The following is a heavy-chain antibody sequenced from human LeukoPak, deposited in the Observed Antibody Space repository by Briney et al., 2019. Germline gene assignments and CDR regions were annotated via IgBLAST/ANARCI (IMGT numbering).Heavy chain of an antibody. CDR1: GGTFSSYA. Sequence: ASVKVSCKASGGTFSSYAISWVRQAPGQGLEWMGGIIPIFGTANYAQKFQGRVTITADESTSTAYMELSSLRSEDTAVYYCARGTGIAAEDIGSMWGYMGYYYMDVWGKGTTVTVSS. CDR2: IIPIFGTA. CDR3: ARGTGIAAEDIGSMWGYMGYYYMDV. D-gene: IGHD6-13*01. J-gene: IGHJ6*03. V-gene: IGHV1-69*13.